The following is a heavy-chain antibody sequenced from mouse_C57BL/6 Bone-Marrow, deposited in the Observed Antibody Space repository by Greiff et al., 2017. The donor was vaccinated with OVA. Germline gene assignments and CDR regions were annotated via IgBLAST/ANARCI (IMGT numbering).Heavy chain of an antibody. D-gene: IGHD1-1*01. CDR1: GYTFTSYW. CDR2: IYPGSGST. CDR3: ARCPYYYGPWFAY. Sequence: QVQLQQPGAELVKPGASVKMSCKASGYTFTSYWITWVKQRPGQGLEWIGDIYPGSGSTNYNEKFKSKATLTVDTSSSTAYMQLSSLTSEDSAVYYCARCPYYYGPWFAYWGQGTLVTVSA. J-gene: IGHJ3*01. V-gene: IGHV1-55*01.